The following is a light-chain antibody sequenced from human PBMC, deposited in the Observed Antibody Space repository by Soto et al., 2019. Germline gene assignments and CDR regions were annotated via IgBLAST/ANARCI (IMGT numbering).Light chain of an antibody. CDR2: GAS. Sequence: LTQSPGTLSLSPGERATLSCRASQSVPNNYLAWYQQKPGQAPRFVIYGASARASGIPDLFLCGGSVTSLTLTISRLEPEDFAVYYCHQYGSSPWTFGQGTKVDIK. CDR1: QSVPNNY. V-gene: IGKV3-20*01. J-gene: IGKJ1*01. CDR3: HQYGSSPWT.